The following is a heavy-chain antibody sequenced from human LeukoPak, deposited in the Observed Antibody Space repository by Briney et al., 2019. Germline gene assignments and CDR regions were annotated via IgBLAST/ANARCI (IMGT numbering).Heavy chain of an antibody. V-gene: IGHV3-7*01. CDR3: AREDGYCSGGNCYSYFDS. CDR1: GFTFSHFW. J-gene: IGHJ4*02. D-gene: IGHD2-15*01. CDR2: IKKTGSET. Sequence: GGSLRLSCAASGFTFSHFWMSWVRQAPGKGLEWVAYIKKTGSETYYVDSVKGRFTITRDNTRNSLFLQMYSLRAEDTAVYFCAREDGYCSGGNCYSYFDSWGQGPLVTVSS.